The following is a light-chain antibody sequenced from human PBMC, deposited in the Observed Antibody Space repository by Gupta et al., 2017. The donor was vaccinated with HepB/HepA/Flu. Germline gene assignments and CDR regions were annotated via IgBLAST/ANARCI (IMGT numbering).Light chain of an antibody. V-gene: IGKV1-6*01. CDR1: QGIKRD. CDR2: AAS. CDR3: QQEHSSPRT. Sequence: AIQMTQSPSSLSASVGDRVTITCRASQGIKRDLGWYQHKPGKAPKLLIFAASRVQTGVPSRFSGSGSGTXFSLTIXSRQPEDFATYYCQQEHSSPRTFGXGTKVEIK. J-gene: IGKJ1*01.